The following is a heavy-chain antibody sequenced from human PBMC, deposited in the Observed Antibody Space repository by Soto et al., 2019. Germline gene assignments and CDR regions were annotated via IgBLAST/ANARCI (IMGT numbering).Heavy chain of an antibody. J-gene: IGHJ6*02. CDR1: GYSFTNYC. Sequence: GESLKISCKGSGYSFTNYCIGWVRQMPGKGLEWMGIIYPGDSDTRYSPSFQGQVTISADKSISTAYLQWSSLKASDTAMYYCARVKDYYYYGMDVWGQGTTVTVSS. CDR2: IYPGDSDT. V-gene: IGHV5-51*01. CDR3: ARVKDYYYYGMDV.